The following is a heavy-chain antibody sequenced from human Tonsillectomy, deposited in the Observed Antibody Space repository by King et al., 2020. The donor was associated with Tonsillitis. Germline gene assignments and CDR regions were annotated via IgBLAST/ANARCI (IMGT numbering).Heavy chain of an antibody. CDR3: ARPEVTPPKYYYYGMDV. V-gene: IGHV3-33*05. CDR2: ISYDGSNK. D-gene: IGHD3-16*01. Sequence: VQLVESGGGVVQPGRSLRLSCAASGFTFSNYGMRWVRQAPGKGLEWVAVISYDGSNKYYADSVKGRFNISRDNSKNTLYLQMNSLRAEDTAVYYCARPEVTPPKYYYYGMDVWGQGTTVTVSS. CDR1: GFTFSNYG. J-gene: IGHJ6*02.